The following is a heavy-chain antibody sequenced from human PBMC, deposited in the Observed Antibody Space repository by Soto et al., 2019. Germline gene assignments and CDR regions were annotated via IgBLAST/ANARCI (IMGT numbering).Heavy chain of an antibody. CDR1: VGAFSRYA. Sequence: SVQGSFQACVGAFSRYAISLVRQAPCQGLEWMGGIIPIFGTANYAQKFQGRATITADKSTSTAYMELSSLRSEDTAVYYCAREEVGIVGAHDAFDIWGQGTMVTVSS. J-gene: IGHJ3*02. V-gene: IGHV1-69*06. CDR3: AREEVGIVGAHDAFDI. D-gene: IGHD1-26*01. CDR2: IIPIFGTA.